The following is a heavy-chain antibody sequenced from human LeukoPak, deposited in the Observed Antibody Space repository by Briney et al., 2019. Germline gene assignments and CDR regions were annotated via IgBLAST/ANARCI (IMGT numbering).Heavy chain of an antibody. J-gene: IGHJ5*02. CDR1: GYTFTSYD. V-gene: IGHV1-8*01. Sequence: ASVKVSCKASGYTFTSYDINWVRQATGQGLEWMGWMNPNSGNTGYAQKFQGRVTMTRDTSISTAYMELSRLRSDDTAVYYCARKKRGYSYGPGWFDPWGQGTLVTVSS. CDR2: MNPNSGNT. D-gene: IGHD5-18*01. CDR3: ARKKRGYSYGPGWFDP.